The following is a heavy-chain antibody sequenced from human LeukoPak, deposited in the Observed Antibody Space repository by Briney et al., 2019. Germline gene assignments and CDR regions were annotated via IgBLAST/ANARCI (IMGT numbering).Heavy chain of an antibody. CDR3: ARVLTGSWDWFDP. D-gene: IGHD2-8*02. Sequence: PGGSLRLSCVASGFTFSNSAMNWVRQAPGKGLEWVSSINNVASHIYYADSVKGRFTISRDNAKNTLYLQMSSLRAEDTAVYYCARVLTGSWDWFDPWGQGTLVTVSS. CDR1: GFTFSNSA. J-gene: IGHJ5*02. V-gene: IGHV3-21*01. CDR2: INNVASHI.